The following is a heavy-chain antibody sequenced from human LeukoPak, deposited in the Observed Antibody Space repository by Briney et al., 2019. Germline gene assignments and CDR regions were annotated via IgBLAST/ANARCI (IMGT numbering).Heavy chain of an antibody. V-gene: IGHV4-30-4*08. CDR2: IYYSGST. CDR1: GGSISSGDYY. J-gene: IGHJ4*02. D-gene: IGHD3-22*01. Sequence: SETLSLTCTVSGGSISSGDYYWSWIRQPPGKGLEWTGYIYYSGSTYYNPSLKSRVTISVDTSKNQFSLKLSSVTAADTAVYYCARARYYYDSSGFDYWGQGTLVTVSS. CDR3: ARARYYYDSSGFDY.